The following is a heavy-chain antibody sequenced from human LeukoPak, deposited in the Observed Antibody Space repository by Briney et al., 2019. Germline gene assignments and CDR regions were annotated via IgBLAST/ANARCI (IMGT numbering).Heavy chain of an antibody. Sequence: SETLSLTCTVSGGSISSYYWSWIRQPPGKGLEWIGYIYYSGSTNYNPSLKSRVTISVDTSKNQFSLKLSSVTAADTAVYYCARLSPTVRYYYMDVWGKGTTVTISS. V-gene: IGHV4-59*01. CDR2: IYYSGST. D-gene: IGHD4-17*01. J-gene: IGHJ6*03. CDR1: GGSISSYY. CDR3: ARLSPTVRYYYMDV.